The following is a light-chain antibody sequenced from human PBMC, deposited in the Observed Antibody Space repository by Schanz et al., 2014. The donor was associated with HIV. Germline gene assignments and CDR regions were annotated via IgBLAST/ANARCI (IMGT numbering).Light chain of an antibody. V-gene: IGKV1-5*03. CDR1: QSINNW. CDR3: QQCVTYPYT. Sequence: DIQMTQSPSTVSASVGDRVTITCRASQSINNWLAWFQQKPGKAPKLLIYKTSSLESGVPSRFSGGGYGTEFTLTISSLQPDDFATYYCQQCVTYPYTFGQGTKLDIK. J-gene: IGKJ2*01. CDR2: KTS.